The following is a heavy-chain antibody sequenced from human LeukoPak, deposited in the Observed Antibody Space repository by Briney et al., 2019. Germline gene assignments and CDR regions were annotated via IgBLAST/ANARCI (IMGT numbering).Heavy chain of an antibody. CDR3: AREAIVGATTDAFDI. CDR2: INTDESST. CDR1: GFTFSSYW. Sequence: GGSLRLSCAASGFTFSSYWMHWVRQAPGKGLVWISRINTDESSTSYADSVKGRFTISRDNAKNTLYLQMNSLRAEDTAVYYCAREAIVGATTDAFDIWGQGTMVTVSS. V-gene: IGHV3-74*01. D-gene: IGHD1-26*01. J-gene: IGHJ3*02.